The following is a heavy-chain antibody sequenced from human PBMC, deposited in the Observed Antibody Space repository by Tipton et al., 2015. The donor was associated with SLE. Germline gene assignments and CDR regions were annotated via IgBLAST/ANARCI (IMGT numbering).Heavy chain of an antibody. J-gene: IGHJ4*02. CDR3: TRDRGGTGWPEYYFDY. D-gene: IGHD6-19*01. V-gene: IGHV4-59*01. Sequence: TLSLTCTVSDDSISGYYWSWIRQPPGKGLEWIGYIFYAGSTNYNPSLRSRVTISVDTSKNQFSLKLSSVTAADTAVYYCTRDRGGTGWPEYYFDYWGQGALVTVSS. CDR2: IFYAGST. CDR1: DDSISGYY.